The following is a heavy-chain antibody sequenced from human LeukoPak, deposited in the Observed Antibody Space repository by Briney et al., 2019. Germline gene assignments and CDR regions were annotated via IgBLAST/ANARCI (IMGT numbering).Heavy chain of an antibody. CDR2: ISAYNGNT. CDR3: ARDTYYYDSSDIGRFDY. Sequence: ASVTVSCKASSYTFTSYGISWVRQAPGQGLEWMGWISAYNGNTDYAQKLQGRVTMTTDTSTSTAYMELRSLRPDDTAVYYCARDTYYYDSSDIGRFDYWGQGTLVTVSS. J-gene: IGHJ4*02. D-gene: IGHD3-22*01. CDR1: SYTFTSYG. V-gene: IGHV1-18*01.